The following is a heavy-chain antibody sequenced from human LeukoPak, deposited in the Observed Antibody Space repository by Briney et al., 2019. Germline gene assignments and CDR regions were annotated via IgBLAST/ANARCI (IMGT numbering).Heavy chain of an antibody. V-gene: IGHV3-33*06. CDR3: SKDQWELGIAAADFDY. CDR2: IWYYGSNK. D-gene: IGHD6-13*01. Sequence: GGSLRLSCAASGFTFSSYGMHWVRQAPGKGLEWVAVIWYYGSNKYYADSVKGRFTISRDNSKNTLYLQMNSMRAEDTAVYYCSKDQWELGIAAADFDYWGQGTLVTVSS. J-gene: IGHJ4*02. CDR1: GFTFSSYG.